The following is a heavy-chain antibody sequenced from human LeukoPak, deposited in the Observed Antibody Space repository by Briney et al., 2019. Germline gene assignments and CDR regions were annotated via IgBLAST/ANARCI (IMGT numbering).Heavy chain of an antibody. J-gene: IGHJ6*03. D-gene: IGHD1-26*01. CDR1: GGTFSSYA. Sequence: SVKVSCKASGGTFSSYAVSWVRQAPGQGLEWMGGIIPIFGTANYAQKFQGRVTITTDESTSTAYMELSSLRSEDTAVYYCARGHIVGATYYYYYMDVWGKGTTVTVSS. V-gene: IGHV1-69*05. CDR3: ARGHIVGATYYYYYMDV. CDR2: IIPIFGTA.